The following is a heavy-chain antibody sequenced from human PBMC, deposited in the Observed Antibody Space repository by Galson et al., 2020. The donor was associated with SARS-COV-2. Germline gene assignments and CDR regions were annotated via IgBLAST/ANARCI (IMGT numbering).Heavy chain of an antibody. CDR2: ISGSGGST. CDR3: AKDLYYGSGSHDDYYYYYGMDV. CDR1: GFTFSSYA. J-gene: IGHJ6*02. D-gene: IGHD3-10*01. Sequence: TGGSLRLSCAASGFTFSSYAMSWVRQAPGKGLEWVSAISGSGGSTYYADSVKGRFTIPRHNSKNTLYLQMNSLRAEDTAVYYCAKDLYYGSGSHDDYYYYYGMDVWGQGTTVTVSS. V-gene: IGHV3-23*01.